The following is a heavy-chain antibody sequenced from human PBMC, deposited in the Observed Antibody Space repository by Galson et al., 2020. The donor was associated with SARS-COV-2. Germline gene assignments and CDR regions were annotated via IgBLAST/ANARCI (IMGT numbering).Heavy chain of an antibody. J-gene: IGHJ6*02. V-gene: IGHV4-39*02. CDR3: AREAAGYYYYYGLDV. D-gene: IGHD6-13*01. CDR2: IYYNGHP. CDR1: GGSIRDSNYY. Sequence: SETLSLTCSVSGGSIRDSNYYWDWIRQSPGKGLEWIGKIYYNGHPYYNPSLKSRVTMSVDTPKNQFSLNLSSVNATDAAIYYCAREAAGYYYYYGLDVWGQGTTVTVAS.